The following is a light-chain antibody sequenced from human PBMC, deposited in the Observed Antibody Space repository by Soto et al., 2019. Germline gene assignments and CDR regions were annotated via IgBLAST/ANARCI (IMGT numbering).Light chain of an antibody. Sequence: EIVLTQSPGILSLSTGERSTLSCRASQSVSNDFLAWYKQKPGQAPRLLIYGASTRATGVPDRFSGSGSGADFTLSISRLQPEDFAVYYCHQYDTSPLTFGGGTKVDIK. V-gene: IGKV3-20*01. CDR2: GAS. CDR1: QSVSNDF. J-gene: IGKJ4*01. CDR3: HQYDTSPLT.